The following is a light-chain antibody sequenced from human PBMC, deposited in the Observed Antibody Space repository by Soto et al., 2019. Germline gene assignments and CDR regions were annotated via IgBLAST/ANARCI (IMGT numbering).Light chain of an antibody. CDR2: DAI. CDR3: QQYKNWPL. Sequence: DKLMSQSPATLSVSPGDRVTLSCRASQNIHNHMSWFLQKPGRTPRLLIYDAIIRAPDVPARFSGSWSGTEFTLTINSLQSEDFAVYYCQQYKNWPLFGQGTRLEIK. V-gene: IGKV3-15*01. CDR1: QNIHNH. J-gene: IGKJ5*01.